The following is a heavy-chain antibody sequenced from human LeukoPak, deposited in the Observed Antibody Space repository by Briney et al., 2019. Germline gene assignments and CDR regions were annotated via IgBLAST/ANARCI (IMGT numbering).Heavy chain of an antibody. CDR1: GGSISSYY. J-gene: IGHJ3*02. Sequence: SETLSLTCTVSGGSISSYYWSWIRQPPGKGLEWIGYIYYSGSTNYNPSLKSRVTISVDTSKNQFSLKLSSVTAADTAVYYCARDLGYSGSSDAFDIWGQGTMVTVSS. CDR2: IYYSGST. D-gene: IGHD1-26*01. V-gene: IGHV4-59*01. CDR3: ARDLGYSGSSDAFDI.